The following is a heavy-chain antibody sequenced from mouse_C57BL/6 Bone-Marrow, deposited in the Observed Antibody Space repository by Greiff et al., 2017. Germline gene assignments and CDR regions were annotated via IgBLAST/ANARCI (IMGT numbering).Heavy chain of an antibody. CDR1: GYTFTSYW. CDR3: ASLYYGSGHWYFDV. CDR2: IDPSDSYT. Sequence: VQLQQPGAELVKPGASVKLSCKASGYTFTSYWMQWVKQRPGQGLEWIGEIDPSDSYTNYNQKFKGKATLTVDTSSSTAYMQLSSLTSEDSAVYYCASLYYGSGHWYFDVWGTGTTVTVSS. J-gene: IGHJ1*03. V-gene: IGHV1-50*01. D-gene: IGHD1-1*01.